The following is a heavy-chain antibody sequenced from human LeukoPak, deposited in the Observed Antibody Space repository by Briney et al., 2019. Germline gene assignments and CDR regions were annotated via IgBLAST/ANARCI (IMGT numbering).Heavy chain of an antibody. Sequence: GGSLRLSCAASGFTFDDYAMHWVRQVPGKGLEWVSFISWDGGSTYYADSVKGRFTISRDNSKNSLYLQMNSLRAEDTALYYCAKGTLGDYRAGPDYWGRGTLVTVSS. V-gene: IGHV3-43D*03. J-gene: IGHJ4*02. D-gene: IGHD4-17*01. CDR2: ISWDGGST. CDR3: AKGTLGDYRAGPDY. CDR1: GFTFDDYA.